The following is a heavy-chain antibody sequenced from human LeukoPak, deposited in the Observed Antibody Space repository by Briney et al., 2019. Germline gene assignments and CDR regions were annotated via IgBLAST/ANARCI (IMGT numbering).Heavy chain of an antibody. D-gene: IGHD3-22*01. CDR1: GFTLSSHW. V-gene: IGHV3-7*01. CDR3: ARDIYYDSSGYYY. Sequence: PGGSLRLSCAASGFTLSSHWMSWVRQAPGKGLEWVANIKPDGSEKYYVDSVKGRFTISRDNAKNSLYLQMNSLRAEDTAVYYCARDIYYDSSGYYYWGQGNLVTVSS. CDR2: IKPDGSEK. J-gene: IGHJ4*02.